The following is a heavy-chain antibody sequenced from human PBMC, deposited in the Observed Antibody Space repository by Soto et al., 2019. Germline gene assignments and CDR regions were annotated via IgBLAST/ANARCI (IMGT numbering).Heavy chain of an antibody. J-gene: IGHJ4*02. CDR2: ISYDGSNK. D-gene: IGHD1-26*01. Sequence: GGSLRLSCAASGFTFSSYAMHWVCQAPGKGLEWVAVISYDGSNKYYADSVKGRFTISRDNSKNTLYLQMGSLRAEDMAVYYCASSREGYYFDYWGQGTLVTVSS. CDR3: ASSREGYYFDY. CDR1: GFTFSSYA. V-gene: IGHV3-30*14.